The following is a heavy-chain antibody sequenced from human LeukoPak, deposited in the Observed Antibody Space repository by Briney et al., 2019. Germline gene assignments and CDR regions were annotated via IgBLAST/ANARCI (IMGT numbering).Heavy chain of an antibody. CDR2: ISAYNGNT. CDR3: ARGPRDGLNY. D-gene: IGHD5-24*01. CDR1: GYTFISYS. J-gene: IGHJ4*02. Sequence: ASVKVSCKASGYTFISYSISWVRQAPGQGLEWTGWISAYNGNTNYAQNLQGRVTMTTDTSMSTAYMELSSLRSDDTAVYYCARGPRDGLNYWGQGTLVTVSS. V-gene: IGHV1-18*01.